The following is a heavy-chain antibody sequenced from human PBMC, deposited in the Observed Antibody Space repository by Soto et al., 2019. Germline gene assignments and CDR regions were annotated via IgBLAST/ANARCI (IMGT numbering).Heavy chain of an antibody. Sequence: PSETLSLTCAVYGGSFSGYYWSWIRQPPGKGLEWIGEINHSGSTNYNLSLKSRVTISVDTSKNQFSLKLSSVTAADTAVYYCARGGKYDFWSGYPYSDYYYMDVWGKGTTVTVSS. D-gene: IGHD3-3*01. CDR2: INHSGST. CDR1: GGSFSGYY. CDR3: ARGGKYDFWSGYPYSDYYYMDV. V-gene: IGHV4-34*01. J-gene: IGHJ6*03.